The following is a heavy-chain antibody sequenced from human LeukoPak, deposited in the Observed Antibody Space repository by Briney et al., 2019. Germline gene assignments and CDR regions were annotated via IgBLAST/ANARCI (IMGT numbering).Heavy chain of an antibody. CDR1: GFTFSSYA. J-gene: IGHJ4*02. D-gene: IGHD6-13*01. CDR3: ANAPQQLVSLDY. V-gene: IGHV3-30-3*01. Sequence: GGSLRLSCAASGFTFSSYAMHWVRQAPGKGLEWVAVILYDGSNKYYADSVKGRFTISRDNSKNTLYLQMNSLRAEDTAVYYCANAPQQLVSLDYWGQGTLVTVSS. CDR2: ILYDGSNK.